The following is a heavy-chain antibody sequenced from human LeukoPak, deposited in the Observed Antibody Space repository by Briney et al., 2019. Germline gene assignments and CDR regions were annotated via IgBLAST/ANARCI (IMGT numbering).Heavy chain of an antibody. V-gene: IGHV4-59*11. J-gene: IGHJ4*02. CDR3: ARGGWSLDY. Sequence: PSETLSLTCSVSGDSISSHCWTWIRQPPGKGLEWIGYIHYSGTTNYNPSLKSRITTSLDTSKNQFSLKLNSVTAADTAVYYCARGGWSLDYWGQGTLVTVSS. D-gene: IGHD6-19*01. CDR2: IHYSGTT. CDR1: GDSISSHC.